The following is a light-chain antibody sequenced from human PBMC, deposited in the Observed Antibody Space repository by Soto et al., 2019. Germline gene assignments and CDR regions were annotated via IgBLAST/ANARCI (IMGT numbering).Light chain of an antibody. CDR1: QSVGSN. J-gene: IGKJ2*01. V-gene: IGKV3-15*01. Sequence: ETVMTQSPATLSVSPGERATLSCRASQSVGSNLAWYQQEPGQAPRLLIYGASTRATGIPARFSGSGSGTEFTITISSLQSEDFAVYYCQQYNNWPPYTFGQGTKLEIK. CDR3: QQYNNWPPYT. CDR2: GAS.